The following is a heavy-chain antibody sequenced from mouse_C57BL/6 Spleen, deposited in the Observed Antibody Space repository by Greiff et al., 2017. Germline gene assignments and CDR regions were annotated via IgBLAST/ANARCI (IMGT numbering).Heavy chain of an antibody. CDR1: GYTFTSYW. D-gene: IGHD2-3*01. CDR3: ARNDGYYQAWFAY. CDR2: IHPNSGST. J-gene: IGHJ3*01. V-gene: IGHV1-64*01. Sequence: QVQLQQPGAELVKPGASVKLSCKASGYTFTSYWMHWVKQRPGQGLEWIGMIHPNSGSTNYNEKFKSKATLTVDKSSSTDYMQLSSLTSEDSAVYYCARNDGYYQAWFAYWGQGTLVTVSA.